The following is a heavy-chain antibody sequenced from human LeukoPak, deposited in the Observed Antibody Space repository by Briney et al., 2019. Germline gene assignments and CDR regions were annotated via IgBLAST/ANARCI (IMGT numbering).Heavy chain of an antibody. CDR3: ASTGSSSWYPEFDY. Sequence: SETLSLTCTVSGGSISTSNYYWGWIRQPPGKGLEWNGNIFYSGSTYYSPSLRSRVTISLDTSRNQFSLKLNSVTAADTAVYYCASTGSSSWYPEFDYWGQGTLVTVSS. V-gene: IGHV4-39*07. CDR2: IFYSGST. CDR1: GGSISTSNYY. J-gene: IGHJ4*02. D-gene: IGHD6-13*01.